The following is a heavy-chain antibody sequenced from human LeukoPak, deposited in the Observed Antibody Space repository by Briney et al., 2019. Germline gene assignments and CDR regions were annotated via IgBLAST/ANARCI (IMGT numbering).Heavy chain of an antibody. D-gene: IGHD4-17*01. J-gene: IGHJ4*02. Sequence: VSVKVSCKASGYTFTTYNIHWVRQAPGQGLEWMGIINPSGGSTSYAQKFQGRVTLTRDMSTRTVYMELSSLRSEDTAVYYCARDFGDYLHFDYWGQGTLVTVSS. V-gene: IGHV1-46*01. CDR2: INPSGGST. CDR1: GYTFTTYN. CDR3: ARDFGDYLHFDY.